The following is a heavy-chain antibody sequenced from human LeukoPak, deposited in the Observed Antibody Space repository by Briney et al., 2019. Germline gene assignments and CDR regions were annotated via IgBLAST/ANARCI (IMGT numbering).Heavy chain of an antibody. J-gene: IGHJ4*02. CDR2: INPNSGGT. CDR1: GYTFTGSY. CDR3: ARTTTLTSLFDY. Sequence: GASVKVSCKASGYTFTGSYMYWVRLAPGQGLEWLGWINPNSGGTKYAQKFQGRVTMTRDTSINTAYMELSSLRFDDTAIYYCARTTTLTSLFDYWGQGTLVTVSS. V-gene: IGHV1-2*02. D-gene: IGHD4-11*01.